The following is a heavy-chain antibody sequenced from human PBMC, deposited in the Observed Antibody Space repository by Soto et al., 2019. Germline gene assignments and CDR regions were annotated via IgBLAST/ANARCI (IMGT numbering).Heavy chain of an antibody. CDR3: ARDRMTTVTYDAFDI. J-gene: IGHJ3*02. D-gene: IGHD4-17*01. V-gene: IGHV3-21*01. Sequence: GGSLRLSCAASGFTFSSYSMNWVRQAPGKGLEWVSSISSSSSYIYYADSVKGRFTISRDNAKNSLYLQMNSLRAEGTAVYYCARDRMTTVTYDAFDIWGQGTMVTVSS. CDR2: ISSSSSYI. CDR1: GFTFSSYS.